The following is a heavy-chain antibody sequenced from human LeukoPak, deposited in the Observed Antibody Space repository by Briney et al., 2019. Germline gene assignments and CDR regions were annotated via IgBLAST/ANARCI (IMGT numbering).Heavy chain of an antibody. Sequence: SETLSLTCAVDGGSFSGYYWSWIRQPPGKGLEWIGEINHSGSTNYNPSLKSRVTISVDTSKNQFSLKLSSVTAADTAVYYCAKRVTIFGVTNWFDPWGQGTLVTVSS. J-gene: IGHJ5*02. CDR1: GGSFSGYY. D-gene: IGHD3-3*01. CDR3: AKRVTIFGVTNWFDP. V-gene: IGHV4-34*01. CDR2: INHSGST.